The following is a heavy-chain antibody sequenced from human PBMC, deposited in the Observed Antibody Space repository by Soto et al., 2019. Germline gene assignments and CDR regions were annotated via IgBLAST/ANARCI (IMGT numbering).Heavy chain of an antibody. J-gene: IGHJ6*02. Sequence: GGSLRLSCAASGFTFSSYSMNWVRQAPGKGLEWVSYISSSSSTIYYADYVKGRFTISRDNAKNSLYLQMNSMRDEDTAVYYCARGHCSGGSCYSEPSMDVWGQGTTVTVSS. CDR1: GFTFSSYS. D-gene: IGHD2-15*01. CDR3: ARGHCSGGSCYSEPSMDV. V-gene: IGHV3-48*02. CDR2: ISSSSSTI.